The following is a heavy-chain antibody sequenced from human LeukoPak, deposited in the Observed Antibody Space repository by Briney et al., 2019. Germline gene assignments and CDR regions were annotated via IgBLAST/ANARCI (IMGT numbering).Heavy chain of an antibody. D-gene: IGHD4-11*01. CDR3: ARDEWYRNYAGTYYYYMDV. V-gene: IGHV1-18*01. CDR1: GYTFTSYG. J-gene: IGHJ6*03. Sequence: ASVKVSCKASGYTFTSYGISWVRQAPGQGLEWMGWISAYNGNTNYAQKLQGRVTMTTDTSTSTAYMELRSLRSDDTAVYYCARDEWYRNYAGTYYYYMDVWGKGTTVTVSS. CDR2: ISAYNGNT.